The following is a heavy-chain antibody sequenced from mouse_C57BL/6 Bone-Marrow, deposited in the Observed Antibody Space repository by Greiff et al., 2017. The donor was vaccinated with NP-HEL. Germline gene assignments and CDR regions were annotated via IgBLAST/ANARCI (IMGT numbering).Heavy chain of an antibody. J-gene: IGHJ4*01. D-gene: IGHD1-1*01. CDR3: ATLDYYGSSYYYAMDY. Sequence: EVQGVESGGDLVKPGGSLKLSCAASGFTFSSYGMSWVRQTPDKRLEWVATISSGGSYTYYPDSVKGRFTISRDNAKNTLYLQMSSLKSEDTAMYYCATLDYYGSSYYYAMDYWGQGTSVTVSS. CDR1: GFTFSSYG. CDR2: ISSGGSYT. V-gene: IGHV5-6*01.